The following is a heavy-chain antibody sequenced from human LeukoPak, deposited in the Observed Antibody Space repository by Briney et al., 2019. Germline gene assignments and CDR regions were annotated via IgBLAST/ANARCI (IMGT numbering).Heavy chain of an antibody. CDR1: RFTFSNYA. CDR2: ISDSGGST. V-gene: IGHV3-23*01. J-gene: IGHJ4*02. Sequence: GGSLRLSCAASRFTFSNYAMHWVRQAPGKGLEWVSAISDSGGSTYYADSVKGRFTISRDTSKNTLYLQMNSLRAEDTAVYYCAKGIAAAGTGYYFDYWGQGTLVTVSS. CDR3: AKGIAAAGTGYYFDY. D-gene: IGHD6-13*01.